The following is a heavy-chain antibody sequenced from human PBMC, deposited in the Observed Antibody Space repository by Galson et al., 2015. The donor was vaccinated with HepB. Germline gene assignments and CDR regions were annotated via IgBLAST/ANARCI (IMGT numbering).Heavy chain of an antibody. CDR2: IYYSGST. CDR3: ATRNTAMHFDY. CDR1: GGSISSGGYY. Sequence: TLSLTCAVSGGSISSGGYYWSWIRQPPGKGLEWIGYIYYSGSTYYNPSLKSRVTISVDTSKNQFSLKLSSVTAADTAVYYCATRNTAMHFDYWGQGTLVTVSS. V-gene: IGHV4-30-4*01. D-gene: IGHD5-18*01. J-gene: IGHJ4*02.